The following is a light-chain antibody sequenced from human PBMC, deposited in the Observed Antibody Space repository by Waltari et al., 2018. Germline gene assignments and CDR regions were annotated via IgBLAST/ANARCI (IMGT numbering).Light chain of an antibody. CDR2: DVT. CDR1: STDSGGYTY. CDR3: SSFTSSTTGI. Sequence: SALTQPDSVSGSPGQSITISSSGISTDSGGYTYVSWYQQHPGEAPKSIIYDVTNRPSGFSNRFSGSKSGSSASLTISGLQPEDEADYYCSSFTSSTTGIFGGGTKLTVL. J-gene: IGLJ2*01. V-gene: IGLV2-14*03.